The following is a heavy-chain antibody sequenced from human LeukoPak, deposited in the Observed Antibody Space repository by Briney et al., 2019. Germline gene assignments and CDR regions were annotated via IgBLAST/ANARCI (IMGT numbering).Heavy chain of an antibody. J-gene: IGHJ1*01. D-gene: IGHD3-22*01. CDR2: IYDSGST. V-gene: IGHV4-59*01. Sequence: SETLSLTCTVSGGSIRSYYWSWIRQPPGKGLEWFGNIYDSGSTKYNPSLKSRVTTSVDTSKNEFSLKLSSATAADTAVYHCARGQFYHDSTGLGVWGQGTLVTVSA. CDR1: GGSIRSYY. CDR3: ARGQFYHDSTGLGV.